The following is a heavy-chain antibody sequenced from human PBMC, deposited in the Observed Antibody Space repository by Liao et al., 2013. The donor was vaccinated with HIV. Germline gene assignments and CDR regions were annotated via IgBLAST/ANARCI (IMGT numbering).Heavy chain of an antibody. CDR1: GGSISSSSYF. D-gene: IGHD2-2*01. CDR3: AGSTRLRSWFDP. V-gene: IGHV4-39*07. CDR2: IYYSGST. J-gene: IGHJ5*02. Sequence: QLQLQESGPGLVKPSETLSLTCTVSGGSISSSSYFWGWIRQPPGKGLEWIGSIYYSGSTYYNPSLRSRVTISVDTSKNQFSLKLSSVTAADTAVYYCAGSTRLRSWFDPWGQGTVVTVSS.